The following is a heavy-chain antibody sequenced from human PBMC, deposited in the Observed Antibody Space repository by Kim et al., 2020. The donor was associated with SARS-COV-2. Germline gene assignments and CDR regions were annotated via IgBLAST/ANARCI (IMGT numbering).Heavy chain of an antibody. V-gene: IGHV4-31*03. CDR3: ARDKRERIGGGDHNFYGMDV. J-gene: IGHJ6*02. Sequence: SETVSLTCTVSGGSISSGGSYWTWIRQSPGKGLEWIGYIYYRGSTNYNPSLKSRVSISVDTSKNQFSLNLTSVTAADTGIYYCARDKRERIGGGDHNFYGMDVWGPGTSVTVSS. CDR1: GGSISSGGSY. CDR2: IYYRGST. D-gene: IGHD2-21*02.